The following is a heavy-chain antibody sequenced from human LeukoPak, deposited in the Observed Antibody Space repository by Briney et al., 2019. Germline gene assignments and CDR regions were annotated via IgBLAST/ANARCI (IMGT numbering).Heavy chain of an antibody. CDR2: IETLGQII. D-gene: IGHD3-10*01. V-gene: IGHV3-11*04. CDR1: GFTFSDYY. CDR3: ARGIGYYYGSGSYHYDF. Sequence: GGSLRLSCAASGFTFSDYYMSWIRQAPGKGLEWVSYIETLGQIIYYADSVKGRFSISRDNAKNSLYLQMNSLRDEDTAVYYCARGIGYYYGSGSYHYDFWGQGTLVTVSS. J-gene: IGHJ4*02.